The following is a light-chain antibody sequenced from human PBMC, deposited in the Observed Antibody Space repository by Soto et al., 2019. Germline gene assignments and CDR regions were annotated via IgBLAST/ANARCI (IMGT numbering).Light chain of an antibody. Sequence: ETVMTQSPATLSLSPVERGTPCCRASQSINSKLVWYQQKPGQAPRFLIYGASTRATDIPARFRGSGSGTEFTLTIDSLQSEDFAVYYCQQYNDWPPAFGGGTKVDI. CDR3: QQYNDWPPA. J-gene: IGKJ4*01. V-gene: IGKV3-15*01. CDR1: QSINSK. CDR2: GAS.